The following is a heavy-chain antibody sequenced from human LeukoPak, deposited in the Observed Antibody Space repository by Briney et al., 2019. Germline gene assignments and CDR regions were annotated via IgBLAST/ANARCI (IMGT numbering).Heavy chain of an antibody. CDR1: GGSISSYY. J-gene: IGHJ4*02. CDR2: IYYSGST. CDR3: ARGNDYGDYEESPRDLLFDY. D-gene: IGHD4-17*01. Sequence: KPSETLSLTCTVSGGSISSYYWSWIRQPPGKGLEWIGYIYYSGSTNYNPSLKSRVTISVDTSKNQFSLKLSSVTAADTAVYYCARGNDYGDYEESPRDLLFDYWGQGTLVTVSS. V-gene: IGHV4-59*01.